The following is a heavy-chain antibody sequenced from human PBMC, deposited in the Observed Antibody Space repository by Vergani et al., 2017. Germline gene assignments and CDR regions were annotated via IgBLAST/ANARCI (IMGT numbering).Heavy chain of an antibody. CDR2: IIPIFGTA. CDR3: ARIPGRYYYGSRRVWYFDL. Sequence: QVQLVQSGAEVKKPGSSVKVSCKASGGTFSSYAISWVRQAPGQGLEWMGGIIPIFGTANYAQKFQGRVTITADESTSTAYMELCSLRSEDTAVYYCARIPGRYYYGSRRVWYFDLWGRGTLVTVSS. V-gene: IGHV1-69*01. CDR1: GGTFSSYA. J-gene: IGHJ2*01. D-gene: IGHD3-10*01.